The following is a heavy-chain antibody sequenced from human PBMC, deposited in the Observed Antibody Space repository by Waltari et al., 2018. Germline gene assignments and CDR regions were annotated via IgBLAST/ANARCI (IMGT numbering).Heavy chain of an antibody. J-gene: IGHJ4*02. CDR3: ASSSDY. V-gene: IGHV1-69*05. CDR2: IIPIFGTP. CDR1: GYTFTSYA. Sequence: QVQLVQSGAEVKKPGASVKVSCKASGYTFTSYAMHWVRQAPGQRLEWMGGIIPIFGTPNYAQKFQGRVTITTDESTSTAYMELSSLRSEDTAVYYCASSSDYWGQGTLVTVSS.